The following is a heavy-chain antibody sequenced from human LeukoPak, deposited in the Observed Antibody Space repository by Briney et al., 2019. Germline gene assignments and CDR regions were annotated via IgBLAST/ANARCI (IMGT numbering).Heavy chain of an antibody. Sequence: PSETLSLTCTVSGGSISSYYWSWIRQPPGKGLEWIGYIYYSGSTNYNPSLKSRVTISVDTSKNQFSLKLSSVTAADTAVYYCAGGNFYDFWSGYYFAYYYYMDVWGKGTTVTVSS. CDR2: IYYSGST. J-gene: IGHJ6*03. D-gene: IGHD3-3*01. CDR1: GGSISSYY. CDR3: AGGNFYDFWSGYYFAYYYYMDV. V-gene: IGHV4-59*01.